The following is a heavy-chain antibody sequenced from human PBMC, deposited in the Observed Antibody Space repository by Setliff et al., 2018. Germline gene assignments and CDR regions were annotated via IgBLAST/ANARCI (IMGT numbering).Heavy chain of an antibody. CDR3: ARAPVGDRNGLFDS. D-gene: IGHD6-19*01. Sequence: SETLSLTCTVSGDSISSGDDFWSWIRQPPGKGLEWIGSIYYTTNGHYNPSLKSRVTMSVDTSKSHFSLELTSVTAADTAVCYCARAPVGDRNGLFDSWGQGTLVTVS. J-gene: IGHJ4*02. CDR2: IYYTTNG. CDR1: GDSISSGDDF. V-gene: IGHV4-30-4*08.